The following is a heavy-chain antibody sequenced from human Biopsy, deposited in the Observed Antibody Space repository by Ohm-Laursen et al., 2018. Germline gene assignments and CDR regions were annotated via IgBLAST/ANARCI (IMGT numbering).Heavy chain of an antibody. D-gene: IGHD1-26*01. CDR2: IYYTGST. J-gene: IGHJ2*01. CDR3: ARHAPSYSGSYWRYFDL. Sequence: SETLSLTCTVSGCSISSYYWGWIRQPPGKGLEWIGYIYYTGSTNYNPSLKSRVTISVDTSMNHLSLRLTSVTAADTAVYYCARHAPSYSGSYWRYFDLWGRGTLVTVSS. V-gene: IGHV4-59*08. CDR1: GCSISSYY.